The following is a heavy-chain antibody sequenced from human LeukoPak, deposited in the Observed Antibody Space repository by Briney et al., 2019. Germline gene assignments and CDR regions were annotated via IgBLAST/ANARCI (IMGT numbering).Heavy chain of an antibody. CDR2: ISRDSDIR. CDR3: AKAGTQQWLLFVGVY. J-gene: IGHJ4*02. D-gene: IGHD6-19*01. CDR1: GFIFGRDS. Sequence: HAGGSLTLSCAASGFIFGRDSMNWVRQAPGRGLEWISYISRDSDIRYYADSVRGRFHISGDNARNSLYLQMNSLRVEDTAMYYCAKAGTQQWLLFVGVYWGQGALVTVSS. V-gene: IGHV3-48*01.